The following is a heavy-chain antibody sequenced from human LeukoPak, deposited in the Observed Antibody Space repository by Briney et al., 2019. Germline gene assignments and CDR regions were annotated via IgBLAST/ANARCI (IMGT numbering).Heavy chain of an antibody. D-gene: IGHD3-22*01. CDR2: VDPEDGET. CDR3: ATFYYDSREGWSFDY. J-gene: IGHJ4*02. CDR1: GYTFTDYY. Sequence: ASVKVSCKASGYTFTDYYMHWVRQAPGKGLEWMGRVDPEDGETIYAEKFQGRVTITADTSTDTAYIELSSLRSEDTAVYYCATFYYDSREGWSFDYWGQGTLVTVSS. V-gene: IGHV1-69-2*01.